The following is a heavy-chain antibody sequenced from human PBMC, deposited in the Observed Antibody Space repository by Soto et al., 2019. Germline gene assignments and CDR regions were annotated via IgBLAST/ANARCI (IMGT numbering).Heavy chain of an antibody. J-gene: IGHJ4*02. CDR2: IIPIFGTA. CDR1: GGTFSSYA. CDR3: ARDGPSYDYVWGSYRPYYFDY. Sequence: SVKVSCKASGGTFSSYAISWVRQAPGQGLEWMGGIIPIFGTANYAQKFQGRVTITADESTSTAYMELSSLRSEDTAVYYCARDGPSYDYVWGSYRPYYFDYWGQGTLVTVSS. D-gene: IGHD3-16*02. V-gene: IGHV1-69*13.